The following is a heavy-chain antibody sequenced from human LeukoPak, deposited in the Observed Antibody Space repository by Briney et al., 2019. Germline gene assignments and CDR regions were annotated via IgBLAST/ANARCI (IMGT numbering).Heavy chain of an antibody. CDR1: GYSFTSYW. D-gene: IGHD1-26*01. J-gene: IGHJ5*02. CDR2: IYPGDSDT. V-gene: IGHV5-51*01. Sequence: GESLKISCKGSGYSFTSYWIGRVRQMPGKGLEWMGIIYPGDSDTRYSPSFQGQVTISADKSISTAYLQWSSLKASDTAMYYCARQLTAGSYYPNWFDPWGQGTLVTVSS. CDR3: ARQLTAGSYYPNWFDP.